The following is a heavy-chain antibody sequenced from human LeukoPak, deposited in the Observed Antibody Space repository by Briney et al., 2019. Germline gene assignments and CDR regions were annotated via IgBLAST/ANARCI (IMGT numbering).Heavy chain of an antibody. CDR2: INHSGST. J-gene: IGHJ4*02. D-gene: IGHD2-2*01. CDR1: GGSFSGYY. V-gene: IGHV4-34*01. Sequence: RSETLSLTCAVYGGSFSGYYWSWIRQPPGKGLEWIGEINHSGSTNYNPSLKSRVTISVDTSKNQFSLKLSSVTAADTAVYYCARAPLAIVPAAHFDYWGQGTLVTVSS. CDR3: ARAPLAIVPAAHFDY.